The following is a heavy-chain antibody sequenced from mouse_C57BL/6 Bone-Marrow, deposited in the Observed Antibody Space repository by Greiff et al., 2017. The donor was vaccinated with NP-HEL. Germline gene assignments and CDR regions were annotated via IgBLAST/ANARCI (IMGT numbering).Heavy chain of an antibody. V-gene: IGHV1-19*01. D-gene: IGHD4-1*01. J-gene: IGHJ3*01. CDR3: AREGTGRFAY. CDR2: INPYNGGT. Sequence: EVKLVESGPVLVKPGASVKMSCKASGYTFTDYYMNWVKQSHGKSLEWIGVINPYNGGTSYNQKFKGKATLTVDKSSSTAYMELNSLTSEDSAVYYCAREGTGRFAYWGQGTLVTVSA. CDR1: GYTFTDYY.